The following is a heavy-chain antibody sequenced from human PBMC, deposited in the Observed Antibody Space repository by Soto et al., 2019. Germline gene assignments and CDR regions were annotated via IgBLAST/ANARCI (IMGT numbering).Heavy chain of an antibody. D-gene: IGHD6-6*01. CDR3: ARDRHSSSSGYFEY. CDR1: GFTFSSYG. J-gene: IGHJ4*02. Sequence: QVQLVESGGGVVQPGRSLRLSCAASGFTFSSYGMHWVRQAPGKGLAWVAVIWYDGNDKYYADFVKGRFTISRDNAKNTVSLQMNSLRAEDTAVYYCARDRHSSSSGYFEYWGQGTLVTVSS. CDR2: IWYDGNDK. V-gene: IGHV3-33*01.